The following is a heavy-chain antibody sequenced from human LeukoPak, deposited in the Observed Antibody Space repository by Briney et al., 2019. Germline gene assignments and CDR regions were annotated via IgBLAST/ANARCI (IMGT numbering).Heavy chain of an antibody. Sequence: GGTLRLSCAASGLTFSSYGMSWVRQAPGRGLEWVSAISTTGGTTYYADSVRGRFTISRDNSKNTLYLQMNSLRAEDTAVYYCAKRSGGPSPFDYWGQGTLVTVSS. V-gene: IGHV3-23*01. D-gene: IGHD3-3*01. J-gene: IGHJ4*02. CDR2: ISTTGGTT. CDR3: AKRSGGPSPFDY. CDR1: GLTFSSYG.